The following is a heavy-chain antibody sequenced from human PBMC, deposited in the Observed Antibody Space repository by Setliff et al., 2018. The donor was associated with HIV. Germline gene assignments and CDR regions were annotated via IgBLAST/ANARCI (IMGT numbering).Heavy chain of an antibody. V-gene: IGHV1-69*11. CDR1: GGTFNNYV. CDR3: ARDRDEAVKDADNYVPLDL. CDR2: IIPSLDTT. D-gene: IGHD3-16*01. J-gene: IGHJ5*02. Sequence: GASVKVSCKAAGGTFNNYVFSWVRKAPGRGLEWIGTIIPSLDTTNYAQKFQDRVTITTDESTSTAYMELRSLTSEDTAVYYCARDRDEAVKDADNYVPLDLWGQGTRVTVSS.